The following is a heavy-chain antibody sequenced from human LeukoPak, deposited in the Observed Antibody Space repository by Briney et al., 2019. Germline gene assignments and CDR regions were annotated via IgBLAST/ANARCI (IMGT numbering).Heavy chain of an antibody. CDR3: AKGGENDFWSGMDV. V-gene: IGHV3-23*01. J-gene: IGHJ6*02. D-gene: IGHD3-3*01. Sequence: GGSLRLSCAASGFTFSSYAMSWVRQAPGKGLEWVSAISGSGGSTYDADSVKGRFTISRGNSKNTLYLQMNSLRAEDTAVYYCAKGGENDFWSGMDVWGQGTTVTVSS. CDR2: ISGSGGST. CDR1: GFTFSSYA.